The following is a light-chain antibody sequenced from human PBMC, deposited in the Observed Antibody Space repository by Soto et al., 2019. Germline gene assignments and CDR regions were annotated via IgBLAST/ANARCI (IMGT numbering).Light chain of an antibody. CDR1: QTVSSN. V-gene: IGKV3-15*01. Sequence: EIVMTQSPATLSVSPGERATLSCRASQTVSSNLAWYQHKPGQAPRLLISGASAGATGVPARFSGSGSGTEFTLTINSLQSEDFAVYYCQQYNTWPVTFGGGTKVDIK. J-gene: IGKJ4*01. CDR3: QQYNTWPVT. CDR2: GAS.